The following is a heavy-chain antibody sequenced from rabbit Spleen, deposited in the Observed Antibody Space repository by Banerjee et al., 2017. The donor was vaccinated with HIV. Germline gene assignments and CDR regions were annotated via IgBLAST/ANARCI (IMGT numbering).Heavy chain of an antibody. D-gene: IGHD1-1*01. CDR2: IDSGSSGFT. J-gene: IGHJ6*01. V-gene: IGHV1S45*01. CDR1: GVSFSISSY. Sequence: QEQLVESGGGLVQPEGSLTLTCTASGVSFSISSYMCWVRQAPGKGLEWIACIDSGSSGFTYFATWAKGRFTCSKTSSTTVTLQMTSLTAADTATYFCARDTSSSFSSYGMDLWGPGTLVTVS. CDR3: ARDTSSSFSSYGMDL.